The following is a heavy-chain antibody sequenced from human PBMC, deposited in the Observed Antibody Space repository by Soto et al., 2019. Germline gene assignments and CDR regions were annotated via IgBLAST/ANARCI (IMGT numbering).Heavy chain of an antibody. J-gene: IGHJ6*02. CDR3: ARPSGYSSSWFTTHYYYYYGMDV. V-gene: IGHV4-39*01. CDR2: IYYSGST. D-gene: IGHD6-13*01. CDR1: GGSISSSSYY. Sequence: PSETLSLTCTVSGGSISSSSYYWGWIRQPPXKGLEWIGSIYYSGSTYYNPSLKSRVTISVDTSKNQFSLKLSSVTAADTAVYYCARPSGYSSSWFTTHYYYYYGMDVWGQGTTVTVS.